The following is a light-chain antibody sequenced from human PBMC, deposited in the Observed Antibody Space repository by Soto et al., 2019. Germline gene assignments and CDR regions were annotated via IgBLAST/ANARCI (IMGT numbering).Light chain of an antibody. Sequence: DIVLTQSPLSLPVTPGEPASISCRSSQSLLHSNGYNYLDWYLQKPGQSPQLLIYLGSNRASGVPDGFSGSGSCTDFTLKISRVEAEDVGVYYCMQALQTPRTFGGGTKVEIK. CDR2: LGS. V-gene: IGKV2-28*01. CDR3: MQALQTPRT. CDR1: QSLLHSNGYNY. J-gene: IGKJ4*01.